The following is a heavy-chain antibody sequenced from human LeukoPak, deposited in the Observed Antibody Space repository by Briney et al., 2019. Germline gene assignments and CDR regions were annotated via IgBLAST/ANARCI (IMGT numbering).Heavy chain of an antibody. V-gene: IGHV3-23*01. J-gene: IGHJ4*02. CDR2: ISGSGGST. D-gene: IGHD5-18*01. CDR3: AKDLVDTAMIDFDY. Sequence: PGGTLSFSCAASGFTVSSYAMSWVRQAPGKGLEWVSAISGSGGSTYYVDSVKGRFTISRDNSKNTLYLQTNSLRAEDTALYYCAKDLVDTAMIDFDYWGQGTLVTVSS. CDR1: GFTVSSYA.